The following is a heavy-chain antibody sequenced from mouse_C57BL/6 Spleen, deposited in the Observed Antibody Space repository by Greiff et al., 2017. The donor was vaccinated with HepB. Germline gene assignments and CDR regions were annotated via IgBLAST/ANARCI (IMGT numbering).Heavy chain of an antibody. V-gene: IGHV1-15*01. D-gene: IGHD2-5*01. J-gene: IGHJ1*03. CDR2: IAPETGGT. Sequence: VQLQQSGAELVRPGASVTLSCKASGYTFTDYEMHWVKQTPVHGLEWIGAIAPETGGTAYNQKFKGKAILTADKSSSTAYMELRSLTSEDSAVYYCTRRSNWYFDVWGTGTTVTVSS. CDR3: TRRSNWYFDV. CDR1: GYTFTDYE.